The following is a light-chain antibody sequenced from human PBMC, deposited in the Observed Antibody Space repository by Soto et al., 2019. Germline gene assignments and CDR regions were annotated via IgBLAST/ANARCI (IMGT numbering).Light chain of an antibody. CDR3: MQGTYWPIT. CDR1: QSLVHSDGISY. CDR2: KVS. V-gene: IGKV2-30*02. J-gene: IGKJ5*01. Sequence: DVVMTQSPLSLPVTLGQPASISCRSNQSLVHSDGISYFSWFQQRPGRSPRRLISKVSNRDSGVPARFRGSGSGTEFALIISRVEAEDVGVFYCMQGTYWPITFGQGTRLEIK.